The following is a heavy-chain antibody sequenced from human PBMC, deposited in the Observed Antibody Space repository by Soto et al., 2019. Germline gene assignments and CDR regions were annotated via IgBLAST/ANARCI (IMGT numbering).Heavy chain of an antibody. D-gene: IGHD5-18*01. CDR3: AKERGYNYGYDAMDV. Sequence: PGGSLRLSCAASGLTFSSYSMNWVRQAPGKGLEWVSYISSSSSTIYYADSVKGRFTISRDNAKNSLYLQTNSLRAEDTAVYYCAKERGYNYGYDAMDVWGQGTTVTVSS. J-gene: IGHJ6*02. CDR1: GLTFSSYS. V-gene: IGHV3-48*01. CDR2: ISSSSSTI.